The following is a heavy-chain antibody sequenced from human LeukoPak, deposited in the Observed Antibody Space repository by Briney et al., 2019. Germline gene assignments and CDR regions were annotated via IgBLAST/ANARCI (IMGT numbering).Heavy chain of an antibody. CDR3: ARGDGIAARFDY. CDR1: GFTFTTYG. V-gene: IGHV3-23*01. J-gene: IGHJ4*02. Sequence: GGSLRLSCAASGFTFTTYGMSWVRQAPGKGLEWVSAISGSGGSTYYADSVKGRFTISRDNSKNTLYLQMNSLRAEDTAVYYCARGDGIAARFDYWGQGTLVTVSS. D-gene: IGHD6-13*01. CDR2: ISGSGGST.